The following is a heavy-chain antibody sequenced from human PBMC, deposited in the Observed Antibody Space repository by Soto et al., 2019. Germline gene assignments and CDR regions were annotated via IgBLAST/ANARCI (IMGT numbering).Heavy chain of an antibody. CDR3: ARGYTKGPYNWFDP. J-gene: IGHJ5*02. D-gene: IGHD5-18*01. CDR1: GDSVSSNSAA. Sequence: SQTLSLTCAISGDSVSSNSAAWNWIRQSPSRVLEWLGRTYYRSKWYNDYAVSVKSRITINPDTSKNQFSLQLNSVTPEDTAVYYCARGYTKGPYNWFDPWGQGTLVTVSS. CDR2: TYYRSKWYN. V-gene: IGHV6-1*01.